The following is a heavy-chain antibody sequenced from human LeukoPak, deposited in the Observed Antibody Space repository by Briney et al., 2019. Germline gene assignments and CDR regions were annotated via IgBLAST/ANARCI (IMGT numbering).Heavy chain of an antibody. J-gene: IGHJ4*02. CDR1: GFTFSSYG. D-gene: IGHD2-15*01. CDR3: ARDQVVVAASRVFDY. CDR2: IWYDGSNK. Sequence: GGSLRLSCAASGFTFSSYGMHWVRQAPGKGLEWVAVIWYDGSNKYYADSVKGRFTISRDNSKNTLYLQMNSLRAEDTAVYYCARDQVVVAASRVFDYWGQGTLVTVSS. V-gene: IGHV3-33*01.